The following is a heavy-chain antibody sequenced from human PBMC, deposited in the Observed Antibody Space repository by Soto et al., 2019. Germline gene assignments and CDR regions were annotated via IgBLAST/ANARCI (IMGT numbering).Heavy chain of an antibody. CDR3: ARAAYGEYWFDP. V-gene: IGHV3-74*01. CDR1: GFTFSAYW. CDR2: INGDGRIT. J-gene: IGHJ5*02. Sequence: EVQLVESGGGVVPPGGSLRLSCAASGFTFSAYWMHWVRQAPGKGLMWVSRINGDGRITSYADSVKGRFTISRENAKNTLYLQMNSLRAEDTAVYYCARAAYGEYWFDPWGQGTLVTVSS. D-gene: IGHD4-17*01.